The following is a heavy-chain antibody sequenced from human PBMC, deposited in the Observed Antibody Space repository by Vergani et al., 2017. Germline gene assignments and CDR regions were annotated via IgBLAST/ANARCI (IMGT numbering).Heavy chain of an antibody. V-gene: IGHV5-51*01. D-gene: IGHD3-10*01. CDR1: GYSFTSYW. CDR2: IYPGDSDT. Sequence: EVPLVQSGAEVKKPGESLKISCTGSGYSFTSYWIGWVRPMPGKGLEWMGIIYPGDSDTRYSPSFQGQVTISADKSISTAYLQWSSLKASDTAMYYCARSRRGGYSHNDAFDIWGQGTMVTVSS. J-gene: IGHJ3*02. CDR3: ARSRRGGYSHNDAFDI.